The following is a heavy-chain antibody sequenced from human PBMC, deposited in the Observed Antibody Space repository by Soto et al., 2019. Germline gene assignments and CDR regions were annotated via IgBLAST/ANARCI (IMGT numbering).Heavy chain of an antibody. V-gene: IGHV3-33*01. D-gene: IGHD6-19*01. J-gene: IGHJ4*02. CDR1: GFTFSSYG. CDR3: ARDHGSSGWYWDY. Sequence: PGGSLRLSCAASGFTFSSYGMHWVRQAPGKGLEWVAVIWYDGSNKYYADSVKGRFTISRDNSKSTLYLQMNSLRAEDTAVYYCARDHGSSGWYWDYWGQGTLVTVSS. CDR2: IWYDGSNK.